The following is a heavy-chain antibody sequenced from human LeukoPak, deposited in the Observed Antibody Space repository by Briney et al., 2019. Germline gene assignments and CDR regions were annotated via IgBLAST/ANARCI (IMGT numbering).Heavy chain of an antibody. CDR2: IYYSGST. D-gene: IGHD1-26*01. CDR3: ARVPRSYFGGVTHFDI. CDR1: GGSISSSSYY. J-gene: IGHJ3*02. V-gene: IGHV4-39*07. Sequence: SDTLSLTCTVSGGSISSSSYYWGWLRQPPGKGLEWVGTIYYSGSTYYNPSLKSRVTIAVDTSKNQFSLKLSSVTAADTAVYYCARVPRSYFGGVTHFDIWGQGTMVTVSS.